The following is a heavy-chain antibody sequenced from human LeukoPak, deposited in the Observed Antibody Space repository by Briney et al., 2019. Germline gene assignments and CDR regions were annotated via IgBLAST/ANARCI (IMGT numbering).Heavy chain of an antibody. CDR2: ISYVGSNE. J-gene: IGHJ3*01. Sequence: PGSSLRLSCVASGFPFRRYDMLWVRQAPGKGLEWVTLISYVGSNEDYADSVKGRFTIPRDNSKNTLYLQMNSLRSEDTALYYCVRERWGDAFYFWGQGTMVTVSS. CDR3: VRERWGDAFYF. D-gene: IGHD3-16*01. V-gene: IGHV3-30*03. CDR1: GFPFRRYD.